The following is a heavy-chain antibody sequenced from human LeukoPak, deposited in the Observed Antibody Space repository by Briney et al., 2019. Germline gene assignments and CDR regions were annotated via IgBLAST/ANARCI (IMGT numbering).Heavy chain of an antibody. CDR3: ASPTFGVDNWFDP. Sequence: GGSLRLSCAASGFTFSSYWMHWVRQAPGKGLVWVSRINSDGSSTSYADSVKGRFTISRDNAKKTLYLQMNSLRAEDTAVYYCASPTFGVDNWFDPWGQGTLVTVSS. V-gene: IGHV3-74*01. D-gene: IGHD2-8*01. CDR2: INSDGSST. J-gene: IGHJ5*02. CDR1: GFTFSSYW.